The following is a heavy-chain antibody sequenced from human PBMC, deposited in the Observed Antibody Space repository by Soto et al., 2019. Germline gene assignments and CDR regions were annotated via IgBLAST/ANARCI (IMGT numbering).Heavy chain of an antibody. J-gene: IGHJ6*02. CDR2: IYPGDSDT. Sequence: GESLKISCKGSGYSFTSYWIGWVRQMPGKGLEWMGIIYPGDSDTRYSPSFQGQVTISADKSISTAYLQWSSLKASDTAMYYCARQGKYDFWSGYYRGPYDYYGLDVWGQGTTVTVSS. CDR1: GYSFTSYW. CDR3: ARQGKYDFWSGYYRGPYDYYGLDV. D-gene: IGHD3-3*01. V-gene: IGHV5-51*01.